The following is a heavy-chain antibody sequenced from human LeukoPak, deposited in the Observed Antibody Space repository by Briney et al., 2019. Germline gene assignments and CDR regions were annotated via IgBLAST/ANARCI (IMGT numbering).Heavy chain of an antibody. D-gene: IGHD1-14*01. CDR1: GYSFTSYW. CDR3: AGRIMTSPYAFDI. CDR2: IYPGDSDT. J-gene: IGHJ3*02. V-gene: IGHV5-51*01. Sequence: GESLKISCKGSGYSFTSYWIGWVRQMPGKGLDWMGIIYPGDSDTRYSPSFQGQVTISADKSISTAYLQWSSLKASDTAMYYCAGRIMTSPYAFDIWGQGTMVTVSS.